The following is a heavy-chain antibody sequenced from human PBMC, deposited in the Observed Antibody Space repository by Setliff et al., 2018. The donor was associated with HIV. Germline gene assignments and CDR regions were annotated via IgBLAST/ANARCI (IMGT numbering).Heavy chain of an antibody. Sequence: SVKVSCKASRYTFTSYGISWVRQAPGQGLEWMGWTNTYKGNTNYAQKVQGRVTMTKDTSTSTAYLEVRSLRSDDTAVYYCARTILRYFGWENPLPDAFDIWGQGTMVTVSS. D-gene: IGHD3-9*01. CDR2: TNTYKGNT. CDR1: RYTFTSYG. CDR3: ARTILRYFGWENPLPDAFDI. V-gene: IGHV1-18*01. J-gene: IGHJ3*02.